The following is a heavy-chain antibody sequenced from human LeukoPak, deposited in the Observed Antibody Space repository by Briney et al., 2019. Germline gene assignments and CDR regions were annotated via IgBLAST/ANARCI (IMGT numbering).Heavy chain of an antibody. CDR2: INPNSGGT. V-gene: IGHV1-2*02. CDR3: ARGYCTSTNCLYYFDY. CDR1: GYTFTGYY. J-gene: IGHJ4*02. D-gene: IGHD2-2*01. Sequence: ASVKVSCKASGYTFTGYYMHWVRQAPGQGLEWMGWINPNSGGTNYAQKFQGRATMTRDTSISTAYIELSRLRSDDTAVYYCARGYCTSTNCLYYFDYWGQGTLVTVSS.